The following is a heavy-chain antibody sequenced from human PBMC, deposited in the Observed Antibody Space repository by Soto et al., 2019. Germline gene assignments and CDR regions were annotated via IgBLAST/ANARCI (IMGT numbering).Heavy chain of an antibody. CDR1: GGTFGNYA. V-gene: IGHV1-69*01. CDR3: ARGLTHTNFGVGIPPNYAFDK. CDR2: FIPIFGTA. D-gene: IGHD3-3*01. J-gene: IGHJ3*02. Sequence: QVQLVQSGAEVKKPGSSVKVSCKASGGTFGNYAINWVRQAPGQGPEWMGGFIPIFGTANYAQRFQGRVKITADVSTSTAYMELSSLRYEDTAVYSCARGLTHTNFGVGIPPNYAFDKWGQGTMVTVAS.